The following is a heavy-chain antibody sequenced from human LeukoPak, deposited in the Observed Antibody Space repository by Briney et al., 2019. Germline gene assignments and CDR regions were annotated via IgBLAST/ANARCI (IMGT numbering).Heavy chain of an antibody. J-gene: IGHJ3*02. CDR3: ARDCSGGSCPPGDAFDI. V-gene: IGHV3-21*01. D-gene: IGHD2-15*01. Sequence: PGGSLRLSCAASGFTFSSYSMNWVRQAPGKGLEWVSSISSSSSYIYYADSVKGRFTISRDNAKNSLYLQMNSLRAEDTAVYYCARDCSGGSCPPGDAFDIWGQGTMVTVSS. CDR1: GFTFSSYS. CDR2: ISSSSSYI.